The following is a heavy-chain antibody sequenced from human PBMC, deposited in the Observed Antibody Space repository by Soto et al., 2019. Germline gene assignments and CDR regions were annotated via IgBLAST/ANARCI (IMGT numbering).Heavy chain of an antibody. V-gene: IGHV4-59*08. CDR3: ARQGARRNWFDP. CDR2: IYYSGST. CDR1: GGSISSYY. J-gene: IGHJ5*02. D-gene: IGHD3-16*01. Sequence: SATLSLTCTVSGGSISSYYWTWIRQPPGKGLEWIGYIYYSGSTNXXXXXXXXXXXXXXXXKNQFSLNLTSVTAADTAVYYCARQGARRNWFDPWGQGTLVTVSS.